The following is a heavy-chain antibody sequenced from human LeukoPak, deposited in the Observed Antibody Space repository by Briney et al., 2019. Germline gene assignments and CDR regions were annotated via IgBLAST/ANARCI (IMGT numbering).Heavy chain of an antibody. Sequence: ASVRVSCKASGYTFTGYYMHWVRQAPGQGREWMGWINPNSGGTNYAQKFQGRVTMTRDTSISTVYMELSRLRSNDTAVYYCSRGGYDSSGYPLVFEHWGQGTMVTVSS. V-gene: IGHV1-2*02. J-gene: IGHJ4*02. D-gene: IGHD3-22*01. CDR1: GYTFTGYY. CDR3: SRGGYDSSGYPLVFEH. CDR2: INPNSGGT.